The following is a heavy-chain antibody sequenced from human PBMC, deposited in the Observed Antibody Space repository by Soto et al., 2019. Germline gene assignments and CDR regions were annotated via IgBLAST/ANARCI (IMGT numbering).Heavy chain of an antibody. CDR3: ARERGGYGLFDS. Sequence: PSETLSLTCTVSGGSISNAAYSWSWIRQPPGKGLEWIGYIYPSGMPFYNPSLRSRVTISIDRSNDQFSLNLKSVTAADTAVHYCARERGGYGLFDSWGQGTLVTVSS. D-gene: IGHD5-18*01. CDR2: IYPSGMP. J-gene: IGHJ4*02. V-gene: IGHV4-30-2*01. CDR1: GGSISNAAYS.